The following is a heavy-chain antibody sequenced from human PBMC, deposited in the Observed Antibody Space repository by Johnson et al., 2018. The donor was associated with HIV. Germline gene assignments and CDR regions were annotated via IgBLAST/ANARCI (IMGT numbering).Heavy chain of an antibody. D-gene: IGHD6-13*01. J-gene: IGHJ3*02. CDR3: ARIAAAAIDAFDI. V-gene: IGHV3-48*04. CDR2: ISGSGSTI. Sequence: VQLMESGGGLVQPGGSLRLSCAASGFTFSTYAMSWVRQAPGKGLEWVSAISGSGSTIYYADSVKGRFTISRDNAKNSLYLQMNSLRAEDTAVYYCARIAAAAIDAFDIWGQGTMVTVSS. CDR1: GFTFSTYA.